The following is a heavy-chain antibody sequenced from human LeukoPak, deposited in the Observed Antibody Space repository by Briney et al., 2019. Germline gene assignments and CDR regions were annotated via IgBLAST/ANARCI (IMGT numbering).Heavy chain of an antibody. CDR2: ISSSGSTI. Sequence: GGSLRLSCAASGFTFSSYEMNWVRQAPGKGLEWVSYISSSGSTIYYADSVKGRFTISRDNAKNSLYLQMNSLRAEDTAVYYCARASSDYVFWGQGTLVTVSS. CDR1: GFTFSSYE. CDR3: ARASSDYVF. D-gene: IGHD3-16*01. J-gene: IGHJ4*02. V-gene: IGHV3-48*03.